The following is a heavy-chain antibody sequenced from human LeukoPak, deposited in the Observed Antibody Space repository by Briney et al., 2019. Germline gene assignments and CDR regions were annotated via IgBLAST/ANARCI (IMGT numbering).Heavy chain of an antibody. CDR2: ISAYNGNT. V-gene: IGHV1-18*01. Sequence: ASVKVPCKASGYTFTSYGISWVRQAPGQGLEWMGWISAYNGNTNYAQKLQGRVTMTTDTSTSTAYMELRSLRSDDTAAYYCAREQWRLYYFDYWGQGTLVTVSS. D-gene: IGHD6-19*01. J-gene: IGHJ4*02. CDR1: GYTFTSYG. CDR3: AREQWRLYYFDY.